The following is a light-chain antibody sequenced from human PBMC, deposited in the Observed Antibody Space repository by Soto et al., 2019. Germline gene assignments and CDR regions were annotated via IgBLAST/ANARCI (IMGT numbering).Light chain of an antibody. J-gene: IGLJ1*01. CDR1: SSDIGSYNY. CDR2: DVS. CDR3: NSYTGTSSRYV. Sequence: SALTQPASVSGSPGQSITISCTGTSSDIGSYNYVSWYQQYPGKAPKLMIYDVSNRPSGVSNRFSGSKSGNTASLTISGLRTEDEADYYCNSYTGTSSRYVFGTGTKVTVL. V-gene: IGLV2-14*01.